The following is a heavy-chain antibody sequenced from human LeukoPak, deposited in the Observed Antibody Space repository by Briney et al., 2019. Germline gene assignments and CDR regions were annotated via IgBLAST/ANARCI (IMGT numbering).Heavy chain of an antibody. J-gene: IGHJ4*02. CDR3: TKGIFSGRGLMGNYFDY. V-gene: IGHV3-9*01. CDR2: ISWNSGSI. CDR1: GFTFDDYA. Sequence: PGGSLRLSCAASGFTFDDYAMHWVRQAPGKGLEWVSGISWNSGSIGYADSVKGRFTISRDNAKNSLFLQMNNLRAEDTALYYCTKGIFSGRGLMGNYFDYWGQGTLVTVSS. D-gene: IGHD3-10*01.